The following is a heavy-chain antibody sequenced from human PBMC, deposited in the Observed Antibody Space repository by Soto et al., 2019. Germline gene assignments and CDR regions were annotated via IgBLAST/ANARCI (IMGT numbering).Heavy chain of an antibody. Sequence: QITLKESGPTLVKPTQTLTLTCTFSGFSLSTTRVGVGWIRQPPGEALEWLALLYWDDDKLYSQSLKRRLTITQDPSKTQVVLTLTNMDPVDTATYYCAHSKTSGIRYYFDYWGQGTLVTVSS. D-gene: IGHD3-3*02. CDR1: GFSLSTTRVG. J-gene: IGHJ4*02. V-gene: IGHV2-5*02. CDR3: AHSKTSGIRYYFDY. CDR2: LYWDDDK.